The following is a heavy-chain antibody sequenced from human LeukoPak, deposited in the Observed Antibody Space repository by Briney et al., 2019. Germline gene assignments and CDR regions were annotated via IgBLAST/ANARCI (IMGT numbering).Heavy chain of an antibody. CDR3: ARFQYSSSWIDY. V-gene: IGHV3-21*01. J-gene: IGHJ4*02. D-gene: IGHD6-13*01. Sequence: GGSLRLSCAASGFTFSSYSMNWVRQAPGKGLEWVSSISSSSSYIYYTDSVKGRFTISRDNAKNSLYLQMNSLRAEDTAVYYCARFQYSSSWIDYWGQGTLVTVSS. CDR2: ISSSSSYI. CDR1: GFTFSSYS.